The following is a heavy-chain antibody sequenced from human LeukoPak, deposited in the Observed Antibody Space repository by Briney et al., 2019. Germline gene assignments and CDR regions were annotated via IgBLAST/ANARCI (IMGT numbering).Heavy chain of an antibody. CDR2: IYYSGST. D-gene: IGHD1-1*01. CDR3: ARGVAGTTPGCFDY. J-gene: IGHJ4*02. V-gene: IGHV4-39*07. Sequence: SETLSLTCTVSGGSISSSSYYWGWIRQPPGKGLEWIGSIYYSGSTYYNPSLKSRVTISVDTSKNQFSLKLSSVTAADTAVYYCARGVAGTTPGCFDYWGQGTLVTVSS. CDR1: GGSISSSSYY.